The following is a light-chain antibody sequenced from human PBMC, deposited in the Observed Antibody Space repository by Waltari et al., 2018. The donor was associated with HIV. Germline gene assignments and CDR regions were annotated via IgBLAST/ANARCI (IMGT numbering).Light chain of an antibody. CDR1: KIGTKR. CDR2: DDS. J-gene: IGLJ2*01. V-gene: IGLV3-21*02. Sequence: SYVLTQAPSVSVAPGQTDSISCGGDKIGTKRVHWYQQKPGQAPVLVVYDDSDRPSGIPERFSGFNSGNTATLTISRVEAGDEADYYCQVWHSKSDHVVFGGGTKVTVL. CDR3: QVWHSKSDHVV.